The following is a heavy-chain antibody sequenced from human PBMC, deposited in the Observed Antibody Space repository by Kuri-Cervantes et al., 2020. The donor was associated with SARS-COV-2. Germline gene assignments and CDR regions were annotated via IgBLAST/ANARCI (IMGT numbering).Heavy chain of an antibody. D-gene: IGHD3-3*01. CDR1: GFIFSDYY. Sequence: GESLKISCTASGFIFSDYYMTWIRQAPGKGLEWVSNIGPSGTTKYYADSVKGRFTISRDNAKNSLYLQMNSLRAEDTAVYYCARGDFWSGYYIDYWGQGTLVTVSS. CDR3: ARGDFWSGYYIDY. CDR2: IGPSGTTK. V-gene: IGHV3-11*04. J-gene: IGHJ4*02.